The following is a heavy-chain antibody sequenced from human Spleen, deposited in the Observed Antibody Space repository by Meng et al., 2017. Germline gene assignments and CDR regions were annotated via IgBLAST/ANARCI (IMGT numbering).Heavy chain of an antibody. CDR2: IYPGNSDT. CDR3: ARDLRLPYGMDV. CDR1: GYSFTSYW. J-gene: IGHJ6*02. Sequence: GGSLRLSCKVSGYSFTSYWIGWVRQVPGKGLEWMGIIYPGNSDTRYSPSFQGQVTISADKSISTAYLQWSSLKASDSAMYYCARDLRLPYGMDVWGQGTTVTVSS. V-gene: IGHV5-51*01. D-gene: IGHD6-25*01.